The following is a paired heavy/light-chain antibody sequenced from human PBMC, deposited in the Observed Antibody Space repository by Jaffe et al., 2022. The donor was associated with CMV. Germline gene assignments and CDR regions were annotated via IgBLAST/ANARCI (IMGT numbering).Light chain of an antibody. J-gene: IGLJ2*01. Sequence: QSALTQPPSASASLGQAVTISCTGTSSDVGAYDRVSWYQLHPDKVPRNLIYEVTKRPSGVPDRFSGSKSGNTASLTVSGLQADDEADYYCTSYAGGDNWAIFGGGTKLTVL. V-gene: IGLV2-8*01. CDR1: SSDVGAYDR. CDR2: EVT. CDR3: TSYAGGDNWAI.
Heavy chain of an antibody. V-gene: IGHV3-48*02. Sequence: EVQLVASGGALVQPGESLRLSCAASGFNFNVYSMNWVRQTPRGWEWVAYMTGDSRTIYHADSVKGRFSISRDNAKNSLYLQMNSLRHGDTAVYYCVRGYQWAFDFWAQGVLVTVSS. J-gene: IGHJ4*02. CDR1: GFNFNVYS. CDR2: MTGDSRTI. CDR3: VRGYQWAFDF. D-gene: IGHD1-26*01.